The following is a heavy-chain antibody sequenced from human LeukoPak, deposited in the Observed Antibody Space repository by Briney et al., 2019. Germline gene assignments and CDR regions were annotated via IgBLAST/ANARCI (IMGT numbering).Heavy chain of an antibody. CDR2: ISYDGSIT. D-gene: IGHD3-10*01. CDR1: GATLSDYG. J-gene: IGHJ6*02. V-gene: IGHV3-30*18. CDR3: AKDFSGFGELLFFFGMDV. Sequence: GRSLRLSCAGSGATLSDYGIHWVRQAPGKGLEWVAVISYDGSITFYGDSVKGRFTISRDNSKKTVDLQMNSLRAEDTAVYYCAKDFSGFGELLFFFGMDVWGQGTTVIVSS.